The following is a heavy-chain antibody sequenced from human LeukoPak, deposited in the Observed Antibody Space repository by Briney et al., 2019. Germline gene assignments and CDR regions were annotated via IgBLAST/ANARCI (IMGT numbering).Heavy chain of an antibody. V-gene: IGHV5-51*01. Sequence: GESLKISWQGSGYSFNTYWIGWVRQMPGKGLEWMGIIYPGDSDTRYSPSFQGQVTISADRSISTAYLQWSSLKASDTAMYYCARTHYGFAIRGQGTMVTVSS. CDR3: ARTHYGFAI. J-gene: IGHJ3*02. CDR1: GYSFNTYW. CDR2: IYPGDSDT.